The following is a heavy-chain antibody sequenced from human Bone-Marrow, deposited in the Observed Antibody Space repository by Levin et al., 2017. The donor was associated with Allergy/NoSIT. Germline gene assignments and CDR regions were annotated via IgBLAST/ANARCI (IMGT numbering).Heavy chain of an antibody. CDR1: GFTFTSYS. J-gene: IGHJ4*02. D-gene: IGHD2-15*01. V-gene: IGHV3-21*06. Sequence: KAGGSLRLSCAASGFTFTSYSLNWVRQAPGKGLEWVSSISSDSSHIYYADSVKGRFTISRDNSKNSLYLQMNSLRAEDTAVYYCARDEEGCRGGNCYSGGSFDYWGQGALVTVSS. CDR2: ISSDSSHI. CDR3: ARDEEGCRGGNCYSGGSFDY.